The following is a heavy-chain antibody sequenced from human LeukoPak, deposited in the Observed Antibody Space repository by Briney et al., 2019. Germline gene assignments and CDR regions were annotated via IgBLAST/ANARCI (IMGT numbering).Heavy chain of an antibody. CDR3: ARDGCSSTSCYQNYYGMDV. CDR2: IYSGGST. D-gene: IGHD2-2*01. CDR1: GFTVSSNY. J-gene: IGHJ6*02. V-gene: IGHV3-53*04. Sequence: GGSLRLSCAASGFTVSSNYMSWVRQAPGKGLEWVSVIYSGGSTYYADSVKGRFTISRHNSKNTLYLQMNSLRAEDTAVYYCARDGCSSTSCYQNYYGMDVWGQGTTVTVSS.